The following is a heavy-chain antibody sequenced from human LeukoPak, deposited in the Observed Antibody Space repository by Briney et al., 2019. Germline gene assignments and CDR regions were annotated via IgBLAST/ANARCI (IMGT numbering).Heavy chain of an antibody. J-gene: IGHJ4*02. CDR2: ISGSGGST. CDR3: AKDFCYDSSCYYFDY. V-gene: IGHV3-23*01. D-gene: IGHD3-22*01. CDR1: GFTFSSYA. Sequence: PGGSLRLSCAASGFTFSSYAMSWVRQAPGKGLEWVSAISGSGGSTYYADSVKGRFTISRDNSKNTLYLQMNSLRAEDTAVYYCAKDFCYDSSCYYFDYWGQGTLVTVSS.